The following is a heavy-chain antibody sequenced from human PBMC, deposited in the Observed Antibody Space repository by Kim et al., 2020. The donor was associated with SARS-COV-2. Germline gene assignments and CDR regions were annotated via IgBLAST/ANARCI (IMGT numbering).Heavy chain of an antibody. CDR1: GYTFTSYG. V-gene: IGHV1-18*04. CDR3: AREGYCSSTSCYCDY. J-gene: IGHJ4*02. D-gene: IGHD2-2*01. CDR2: ISAYNGNT. Sequence: ASVKVSCKASGYTFTSYGISWVRQAPGQGLEWMGWISAYNGNTNYAQKLQGRVTMTTDTSTSTAYMELRSLRSDDTAVYYCAREGYCSSTSCYCDYWGQGTLVTVSS.